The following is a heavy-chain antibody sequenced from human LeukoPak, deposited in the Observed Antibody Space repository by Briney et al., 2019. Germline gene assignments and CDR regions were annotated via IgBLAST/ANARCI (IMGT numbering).Heavy chain of an antibody. Sequence: GASVKVSCRASGYTFTSYGISWVRQAPGQRLEWMGWISAYNGNTSYAQKLQGRVTMTTDTSTSTAYMELRSLRSDDTAVYYCARDEGQLLNYYYYYYMDVWGKGTTVTVSS. D-gene: IGHD6-6*01. CDR1: GYTFTSYG. V-gene: IGHV1-18*01. CDR2: ISAYNGNT. CDR3: ARDEGQLLNYYYYYYMDV. J-gene: IGHJ6*03.